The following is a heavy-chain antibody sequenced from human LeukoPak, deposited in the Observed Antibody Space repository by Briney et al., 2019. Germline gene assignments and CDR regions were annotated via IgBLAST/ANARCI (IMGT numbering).Heavy chain of an antibody. D-gene: IGHD6-25*01. V-gene: IGHV1-46*01. J-gene: IGHJ4*02. Sequence: ASVTVSCKASGYTFTTYYMLWVRQAPGQGLEWMGIINPSGGSTSSPQKFQGRVTMTRDTSTSTVYMELSSLRSEDTAVYYCARLAAPLGSEDYYFGYWGQGTLVTVSS. CDR3: ARLAAPLGSEDYYFGY. CDR2: INPSGGST. CDR1: GYTFTTYY.